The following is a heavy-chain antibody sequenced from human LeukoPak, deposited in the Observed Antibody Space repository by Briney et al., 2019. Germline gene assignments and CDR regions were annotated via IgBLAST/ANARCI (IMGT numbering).Heavy chain of an antibody. CDR2: ISSGSSTI. D-gene: IGHD6-19*01. Sequence: GGSLRLSCAASGFTFSTYSMNWVRQAPGKGLEWVSYISSGSSTIYYADSVKGRFTISRDNAKNSLYLQMNSLRAEDTAVYYCARSQARPSSGWYGNFGYWGQGTLVTVSS. CDR3: ARSQARPSSGWYGNFGY. J-gene: IGHJ4*02. CDR1: GFTFSTYS. V-gene: IGHV3-48*04.